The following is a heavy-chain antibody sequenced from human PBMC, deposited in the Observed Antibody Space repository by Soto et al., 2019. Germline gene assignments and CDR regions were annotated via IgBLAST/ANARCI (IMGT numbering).Heavy chain of an antibody. CDR2: ISGSGGST. Sequence: GGSLRLSCAASGFTFSSYAMSWVRQAPGKGLEWVSAISGSGGSTYYADSVKGRFTISRDNSKNTLYLQMNSLRVEDTAVYYCSAASSSWTPFDYWGQGTLVTVSS. J-gene: IGHJ4*02. D-gene: IGHD6-13*01. V-gene: IGHV3-23*01. CDR1: GFTFSSYA. CDR3: SAASSSWTPFDY.